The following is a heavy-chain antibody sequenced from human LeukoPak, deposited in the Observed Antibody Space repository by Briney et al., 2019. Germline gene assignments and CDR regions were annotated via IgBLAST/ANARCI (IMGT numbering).Heavy chain of an antibody. J-gene: IGHJ4*02. V-gene: IGHV4-59*12. Sequence: PSETLSLTCTVSGGSISSYYWSWIRQPPGKGLEWIGYIYYSGSTNYNPSLKSRVTISVDTSKNQFSLKLSSVTAADTAVYYCARGSIDDSSGWVWRYWGQGTLVTVSS. CDR1: GGSISSYY. D-gene: IGHD6-19*01. CDR2: IYYSGST. CDR3: ARGSIDDSSGWVWRY.